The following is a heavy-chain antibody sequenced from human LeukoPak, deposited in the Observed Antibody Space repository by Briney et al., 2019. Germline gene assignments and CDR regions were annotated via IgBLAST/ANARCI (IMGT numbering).Heavy chain of an antibody. CDR1: RFTFSSYG. J-gene: IGHJ4*02. D-gene: IGHD2-8*01. CDR3: ARGVLYTNDGHY. V-gene: IGHV3-48*01. CDR2: ISSGTSTI. Sequence: GGSLRLSCAASRFTFSSYGMHWVRQAPGKGLEWVSYISSGTSTIYYADSVKGRFTISGDNAKNSLYLQMNSLRAEDTAVYYCARGVLYTNDGHYWGQGTLVTVSS.